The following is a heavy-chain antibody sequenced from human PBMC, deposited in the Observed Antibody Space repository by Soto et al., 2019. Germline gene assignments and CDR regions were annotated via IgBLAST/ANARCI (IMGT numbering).Heavy chain of an antibody. V-gene: IGHV1-2*04. J-gene: IGHJ6*02. CDR1: GYSFTDYH. CDR3: ARGHSTDCSNGVCSFFYHPEMDV. Sequence: ASVKVSCKASGYSFTDYHIHWVRQAPGQGLEWLGRINPKSGGTSTAQKFQGWVTMTRDRSISTVYMELTRLRSDDTAVYFCARGHSTDCSNGVCSFFYHPEMDVWGQGTTVTVSS. D-gene: IGHD2-8*01. CDR2: INPKSGGT.